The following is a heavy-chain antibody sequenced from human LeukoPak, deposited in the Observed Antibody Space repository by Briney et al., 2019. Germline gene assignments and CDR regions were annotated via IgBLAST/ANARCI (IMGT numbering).Heavy chain of an antibody. J-gene: IGHJ5*02. CDR3: ARDRTPNWFDP. Sequence: GGSLRLSCAASGFTFSSYAMSWVRQAPGKGLEWVSAISGSGGSTYYAASVKGRFTISRDNSKNTLYLQMNSLRAEDTAVYYCARDRTPNWFDPWGQGTLVTVSS. CDR1: GFTFSSYA. CDR2: ISGSGGST. V-gene: IGHV3-23*01. D-gene: IGHD1-14*01.